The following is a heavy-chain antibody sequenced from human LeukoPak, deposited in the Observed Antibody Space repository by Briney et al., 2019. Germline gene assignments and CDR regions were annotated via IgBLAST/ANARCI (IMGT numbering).Heavy chain of an antibody. J-gene: IGHJ4*02. D-gene: IGHD2/OR15-2a*01. Sequence: PSETLSLACTVSGGSISSSSYYWGWIRQPPGKGLEWIGSIYYSGSTYYNPSLKSRVTISVDTSKNQFSLKLSSVTAADTAVHYCLRGYFYFDYRGQGTLVTVSS. CDR2: IYYSGST. CDR3: LRGYFYFDY. CDR1: GGSISSSSYY. V-gene: IGHV4-39*01.